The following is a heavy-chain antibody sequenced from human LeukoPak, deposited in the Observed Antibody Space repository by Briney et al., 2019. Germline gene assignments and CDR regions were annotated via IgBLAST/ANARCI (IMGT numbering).Heavy chain of an antibody. J-gene: IGHJ4*02. CDR3: VLDARLGEFLR. V-gene: IGHV3-23*01. CDR2: ISAAGDNT. D-gene: IGHD3-16*01. CDR1: GLSVRNKY. Sequence: PGGSLRLPCAASGLSVRNKYMGWVRQAPGKGLEWVSAISAAGDNTYYAESVKGRLTISRDNSESTLFLQMNSLRAEDTALYYCVLDARLGEFLRWGQGTLVTVST.